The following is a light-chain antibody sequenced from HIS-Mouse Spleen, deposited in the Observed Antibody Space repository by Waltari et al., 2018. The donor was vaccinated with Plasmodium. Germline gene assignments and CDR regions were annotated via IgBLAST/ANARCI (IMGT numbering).Light chain of an antibody. J-gene: IGKJ2*01. CDR1: QGIRND. CDR2: AAS. CDR3: LQDYNYPYT. Sequence: AIQMTQSPSSLSASVGDRVTITRRASQGIRNDLGWYQQKPGKAPKILITAASSLQSGAPSRFIGSGSGTDFTLAISRLQPEDFATYYCLQDYNYPYTFGQGTKLEIQ. V-gene: IGKV1-6*01.